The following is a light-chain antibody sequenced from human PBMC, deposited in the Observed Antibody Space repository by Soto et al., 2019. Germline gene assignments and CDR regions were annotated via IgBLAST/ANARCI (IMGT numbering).Light chain of an antibody. CDR1: QNLVYSDGDTH. CDR3: MQATHLPHT. J-gene: IGKJ2*01. CDR2: KIS. Sequence: DVVMTQTPLSSPVTLRQPASISCRSSQNLVYSDGDTHLHWFQQRPGQPPRLLIYKISNRFSGVPDRFSGSGAGTDFTLRISRVEAEDVAIYFCMQATHLPHTFGQGTRLEIK. V-gene: IGKV2-24*01.